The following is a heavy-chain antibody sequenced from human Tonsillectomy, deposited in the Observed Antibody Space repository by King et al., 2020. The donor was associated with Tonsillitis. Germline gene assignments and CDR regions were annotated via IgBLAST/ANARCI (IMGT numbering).Heavy chain of an antibody. CDR1: GFTFSNSA. J-gene: IGHJ4*02. D-gene: IGHD3-10*01. CDR3: VRVRLWFGELKRGYFAY. Sequence: VQLVESGGGVVQLGRSLRLSCSASGFTFSNSAMSWVRQAPGKGLEWVAVISYDGSNKDSADSVKGRFTISRDNFQNSVYLQMNGLRPEDTAVYYCVRVRLWFGELKRGYFAYWGQGTLVTVSS. V-gene: IGHV3-30-3*01. CDR2: ISYDGSNK.